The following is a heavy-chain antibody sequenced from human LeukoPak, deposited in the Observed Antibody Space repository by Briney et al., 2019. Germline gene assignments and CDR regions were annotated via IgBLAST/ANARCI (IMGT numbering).Heavy chain of an antibody. CDR2: MNPNSGNT. CDR3: ARALRGVYYDSSGYSY. Sequence: ASVKVSCKASGYTFTSYDINWVRQATGQGLEWMGWMNPNSGNTGYAQKFQGRVTMTRNTSISTAYMELSSLRSEDTAGYYCARALRGVYYDSSGYSYWGQGTLVTVSS. D-gene: IGHD3-22*01. V-gene: IGHV1-8*01. CDR1: GYTFTSYD. J-gene: IGHJ4*02.